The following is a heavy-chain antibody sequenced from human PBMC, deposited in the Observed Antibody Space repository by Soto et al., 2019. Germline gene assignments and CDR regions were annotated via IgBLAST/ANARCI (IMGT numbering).Heavy chain of an antibody. CDR2: ISSDGNNK. J-gene: IGHJ4*02. Sequence: QVQWEESGGGVVQPGRSLRLSCAASGFTISAYSMHWVRQAPGKGLEWVAVISSDGNNKYYTDSVKGRFTISRDTSTNTLYLQMNSLRAEDTALYYCARSEQPLFDYWGQGTLVTVST. CDR1: GFTISAYS. D-gene: IGHD1-26*01. V-gene: IGHV3-30-3*01. CDR3: ARSEQPLFDY.